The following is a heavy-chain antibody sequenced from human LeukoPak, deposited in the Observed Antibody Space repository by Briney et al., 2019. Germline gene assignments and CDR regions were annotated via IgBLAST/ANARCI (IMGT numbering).Heavy chain of an antibody. J-gene: IGHJ4*02. V-gene: IGHV3-74*01. CDR3: ASWGVPAVMPQDY. Sequence: PGGSLRLSCAASGFTFSSYWMHWVRQAPGKGLVWVSRINSDGSSTSYADSVKGRFTISRDNAKNTLYLQMNSLRAEDTAVYYCASWGVPAVMPQDYWGQGTLVTVSS. CDR2: INSDGSST. CDR1: GFTFSSYW. D-gene: IGHD2-2*01.